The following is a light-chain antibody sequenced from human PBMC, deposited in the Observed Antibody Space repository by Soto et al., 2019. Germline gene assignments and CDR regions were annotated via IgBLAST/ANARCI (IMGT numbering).Light chain of an antibody. CDR1: QDIAAY. CDR3: QQAYSFPIT. CDR2: AAY. V-gene: IGKV1D-12*01. Sequence: DIQLTQSPSSVSASVGDRFTITCLAIQDIAAYLAWYQHKPGRAPELLIHAAYSLQSGVTSRFSGSGSGTDFTLTINSLQPEDFATYYCQQAYSFPITFGQGTRLDIK. J-gene: IGKJ5*01.